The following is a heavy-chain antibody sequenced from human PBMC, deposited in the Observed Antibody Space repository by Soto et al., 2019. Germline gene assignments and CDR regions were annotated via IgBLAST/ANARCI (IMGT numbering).Heavy chain of an antibody. D-gene: IGHD7-27*01. Sequence: QVQMVQSGAEVKKPGASVKVSCTASGHTFTGHHMHWVRQAPEQGLEWMGLIDLDIGDTKYAQKFQGRITSTSDTSITTAYLELRGLRSDDTAVYYCGLEPTGTGGFDYWGQGTLVTVS. CDR1: GHTFTGHH. CDR3: GLEPTGTGGFDY. V-gene: IGHV1-2*02. CDR2: IDLDIGDT. J-gene: IGHJ4*02.